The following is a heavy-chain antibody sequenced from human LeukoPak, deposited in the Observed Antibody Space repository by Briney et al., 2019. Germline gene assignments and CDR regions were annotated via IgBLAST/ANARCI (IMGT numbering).Heavy chain of an antibody. V-gene: IGHV4-59*01. D-gene: IGHD5-12*01. CDR3: ARNGYTGYDLEFRYYYYYMDV. Sequence: SETLSLTCTVSVASISIDHWSWIRQAPGKGPEWSGYTSYSGSTNYNPSLKSRVVFSMDTSKTHFSLKLNSVTAADTAVYYCARNGYTGYDLEFRYYYYYMDVWGKGTTVTVSS. CDR1: VASISIDH. CDR2: TSYSGST. J-gene: IGHJ6*03.